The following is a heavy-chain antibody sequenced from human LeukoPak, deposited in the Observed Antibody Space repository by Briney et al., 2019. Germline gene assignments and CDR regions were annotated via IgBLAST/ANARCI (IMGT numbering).Heavy chain of an antibody. CDR1: GFAFSSYA. J-gene: IGHJ6*02. D-gene: IGHD3-16*02. CDR2: INHSGST. Sequence: PGGSLRLSCAASGFAFSSYAMSWVRQAPGKGLEWIGEINHSGSTNYNPSLKSRVTISVDTSKNQFSLKLSSVTAADTAVYYCARANPTYPTFGGVIGTDIYGMDVWGQGTTVTVSS. V-gene: IGHV4-34*01. CDR3: ARANPTYPTFGGVIGTDIYGMDV.